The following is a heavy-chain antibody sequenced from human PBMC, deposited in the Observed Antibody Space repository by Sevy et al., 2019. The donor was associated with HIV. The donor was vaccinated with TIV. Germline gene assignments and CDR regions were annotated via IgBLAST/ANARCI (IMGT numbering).Heavy chain of an antibody. D-gene: IGHD5-12*01. J-gene: IGHJ6*01. CDR1: GFTFSSYG. CDR3: AKDRRDGYHVRYYGMDD. V-gene: IGHV3-30*18. Sequence: GGSLRLSCAASGFTFSSYGMHWVRQAPGTGLEWVAVISYDGSNKYYADSVKGRFTISRVNAKNTLYLQMNSLRAEDVAGYYSAKDRRDGYHVRYYGMDDWGQGTTVTVSS. CDR2: ISYDGSNK.